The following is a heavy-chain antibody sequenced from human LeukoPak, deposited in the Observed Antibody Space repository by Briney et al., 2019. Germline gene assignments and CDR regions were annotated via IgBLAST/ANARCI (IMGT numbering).Heavy chain of an antibody. Sequence: PSETLSPTCTVSGGSISSSSYYWGWIRQPPGKGLEWSGSIYYSGSTYYNPSLKSRVTISVDTSKNQFSLKLSSVTAADTAVYYCARITMVRGVDYWGQGTLVTVSS. V-gene: IGHV4-39*01. D-gene: IGHD3-10*01. CDR2: IYYSGST. J-gene: IGHJ4*02. CDR3: ARITMVRGVDY. CDR1: GGSISSSSYY.